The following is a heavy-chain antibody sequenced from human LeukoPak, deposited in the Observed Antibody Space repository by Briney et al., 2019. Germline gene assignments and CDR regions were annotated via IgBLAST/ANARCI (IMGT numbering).Heavy chain of an antibody. CDR3: ARAARYSSSSHGY. D-gene: IGHD6-6*01. Sequence: ASVKVSCKASGGTFISYAISWVRQAPGQGLEWMGWILPIFGTANYAQKFQGRVTITTDESTSTAYMELSSLRSEDTAVYYCARAARYSSSSHGYWGQGTLVTVSS. V-gene: IGHV1-69*05. CDR2: ILPIFGTA. CDR1: GGTFISYA. J-gene: IGHJ4*02.